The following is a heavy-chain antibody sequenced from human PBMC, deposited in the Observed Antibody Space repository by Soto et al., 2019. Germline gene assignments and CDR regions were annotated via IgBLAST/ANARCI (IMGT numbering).Heavy chain of an antibody. CDR1: GGSISSGGYY. Sequence: SETLSLTCTVSGGSISSGGYYWSWIRQHPGKGLEWIGYIYYSGSTYYNPSLKSRVTISVDTSKNQFSLKLSSVTAADTAVYYCARGRTVKNWFDPWGQGTLVTVS. D-gene: IGHD2-21*02. J-gene: IGHJ5*02. CDR3: ARGRTVKNWFDP. CDR2: IYYSGST. V-gene: IGHV4-31*03.